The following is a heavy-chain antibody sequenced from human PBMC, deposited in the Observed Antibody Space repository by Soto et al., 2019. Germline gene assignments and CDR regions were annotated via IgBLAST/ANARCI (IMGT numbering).Heavy chain of an antibody. Sequence: QVQLVESGGGVVQPGRSLRLSCAASGFTFSSYAMHWVRQAPGKGLEWVAVISYDGSNKYYADSVKGRFTISRDNSKNTLYLQMNSLRAEDTAVYYRARGAPYYYDSSGYPWAAFDIWGQGTMVTVSS. J-gene: IGHJ3*02. CDR2: ISYDGSNK. V-gene: IGHV3-30-3*01. CDR1: GFTFSSYA. D-gene: IGHD3-22*01. CDR3: ARGAPYYYDSSGYPWAAFDI.